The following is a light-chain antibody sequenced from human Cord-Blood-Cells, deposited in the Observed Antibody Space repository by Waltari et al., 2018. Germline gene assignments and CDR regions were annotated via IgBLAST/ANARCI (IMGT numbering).Light chain of an antibody. CDR2: RNK. Sequence: QSVLTQPPSASGTPGQRVTISCSGSSSNIGSNYVYWYQQLPGTAPKLLINRNKQRPAAVPDRFSGSKSGTSASLAISGLRSEDEADYYCAAWDDSLSGWVFGGGTKLTVL. V-gene: IGLV1-47*01. CDR1: SSNIGSNY. J-gene: IGLJ3*02. CDR3: AAWDDSLSGWV.